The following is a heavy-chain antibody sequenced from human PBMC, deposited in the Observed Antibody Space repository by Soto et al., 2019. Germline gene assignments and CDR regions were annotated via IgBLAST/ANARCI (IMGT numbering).Heavy chain of an antibody. D-gene: IGHD6-19*01. J-gene: IGHJ4*02. Sequence: KAGGSLRLSCAASGLTFSNFGMNWVRQAPGKGLEWVSFISGSSDYIYYADSVKGRFTISRDNAKNSLYLQMNSLRADDAAVYYCAREGSSGWFYFDSWGQGTLVTAPQ. V-gene: IGHV3-21*01. CDR1: GLTFSNFG. CDR3: AREGSSGWFYFDS. CDR2: ISGSSDYI.